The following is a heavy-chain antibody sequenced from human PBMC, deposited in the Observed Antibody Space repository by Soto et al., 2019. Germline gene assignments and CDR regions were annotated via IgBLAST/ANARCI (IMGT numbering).Heavy chain of an antibody. V-gene: IGHV3-48*02. CDR1: GFTFSTYS. Sequence: EVQLVESGGGLVQPGGSLRLSCAASGFTFSTYSMNWVRQAPGKGLEWVSYISSSSRTLYYPDSVKGRFTISRDNAKNSLYLQMNSLRDEDTAVYFCARDGDTMVRGVIDYFDYWGQGTLVTVSS. D-gene: IGHD3-10*01. CDR3: ARDGDTMVRGVIDYFDY. CDR2: ISSSSRTL. J-gene: IGHJ4*02.